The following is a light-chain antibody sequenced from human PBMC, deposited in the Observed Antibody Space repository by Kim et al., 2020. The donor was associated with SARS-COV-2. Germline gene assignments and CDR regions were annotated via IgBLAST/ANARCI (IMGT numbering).Light chain of an antibody. CDR2: DAS. CDR1: QSIGAN. J-gene: IGKJ1*01. V-gene: IGKV3-15*01. Sequence: SLSPGERASPSCWASQSIGANLAWYQQKDGQPPRLLIYDASTRATGIPARFSGSGSGTEFTLTISSLQSEDVAVYFCQQYNNWWTFGQGTKVDIK. CDR3: QQYNNWWT.